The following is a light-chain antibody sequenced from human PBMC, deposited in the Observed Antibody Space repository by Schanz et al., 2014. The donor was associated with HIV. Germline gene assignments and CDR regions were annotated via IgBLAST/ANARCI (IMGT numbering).Light chain of an antibody. CDR3: SSYAGTSTFVV. CDR1: SGDVGPYDY. Sequence: QSVLTQPASVSGSAGQSITISCTGTSGDVGPYDYVSWYQQHPGQAPKLLIYDVTYRPSGISNRFSGSKSGNTASLTISGLQAEDEADYYCSSYAGTSTFVVFGGGTKLTVL. J-gene: IGLJ2*01. CDR2: DVT. V-gene: IGLV2-14*03.